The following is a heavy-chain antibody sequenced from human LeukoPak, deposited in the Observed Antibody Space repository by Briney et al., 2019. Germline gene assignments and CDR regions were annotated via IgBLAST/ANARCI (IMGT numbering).Heavy chain of an antibody. CDR2: IYYSGST. CDR1: GGSIRSGSYY. CDR3: ARQWRGYCSGGSCPYPGYYYYYMDV. J-gene: IGHJ6*03. V-gene: IGHV4-61*09. D-gene: IGHD2-15*01. Sequence: SQTLSLTCTVSGGSIRSGSYYWSWIRQPAGKGLEWIGYIYYSGSTNYNPSLKSRVTISVDTSKNQFSLKLSSVTAADTAVYYCARQWRGYCSGGSCPYPGYYYYYMDVWGKGTTVTVSS.